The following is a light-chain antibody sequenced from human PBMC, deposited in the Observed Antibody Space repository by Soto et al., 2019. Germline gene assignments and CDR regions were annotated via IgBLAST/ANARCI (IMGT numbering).Light chain of an antibody. J-gene: IGKJ1*01. CDR3: QHYINWPRT. Sequence: EVVMTQSPATLSVSPGEGATLSCRASHSVSNHLAWYQQRPGQAPRVLIYGASTRAIGIPARFSGSGSGTEFTLTISSLQSEDFALYYCQHYINWPRTFGQGTKVEIK. CDR1: HSVSNH. CDR2: GAS. V-gene: IGKV3-15*01.